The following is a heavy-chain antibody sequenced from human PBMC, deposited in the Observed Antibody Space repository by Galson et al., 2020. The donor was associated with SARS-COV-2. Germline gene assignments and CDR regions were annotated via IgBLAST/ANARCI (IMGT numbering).Heavy chain of an antibody. CDR3: ARGGSRPIMAFDYYYFYMDG. CDR2: ISHSGST. D-gene: IGHD3-10*01. V-gene: IGHV4-34*01. J-gene: IGHJ6*03. CDR1: GGSFSDYS. Sequence: SETLSLTCAVYGGSFSDYSWTWVRQPPGKGLEWIGEISHSGSTNYSPSLKSRVFMSVDTSKNQFSLKLRSVTAADTAVYYCARGGSRPIMAFDYYYFYMDGGGKGTTVTGSS.